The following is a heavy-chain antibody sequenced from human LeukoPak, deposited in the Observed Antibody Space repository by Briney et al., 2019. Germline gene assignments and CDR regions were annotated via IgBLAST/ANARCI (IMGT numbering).Heavy chain of an antibody. CDR2: IKEDGSEK. V-gene: IGHV3-7*01. J-gene: IGHJ6*04. D-gene: IGHD3-10*02. CDR1: GFTFSSYW. Sequence: GGSLRLSCAASGFTFSSYWMSWVRQAPGKGLEWVANIKEDGSEKYCVNSVKGRFTISRDNAKNSLYLQMNSLRAEDTAVYYCAELGITMIGGVWGKGTTVTISS. CDR3: AELGITMIGGV.